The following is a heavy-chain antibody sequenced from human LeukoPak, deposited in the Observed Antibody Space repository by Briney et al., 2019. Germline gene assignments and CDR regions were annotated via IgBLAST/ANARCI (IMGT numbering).Heavy chain of an antibody. V-gene: IGHV4-38-2*02. J-gene: IGHJ3*01. CDR3: VDLQPGGAFDV. CDR1: GSSFSGGYY. CDR2: VYHIGTT. Sequence: SQTLSLTCTVSGSSFSGGYYWGWVRQAPGKGLEWIGNVYHIGTTYINPSLRTRVSLSAATSKKQFFLTLKSVTAADTAVYFCVDLQPGGAFDVWGPGTVVTVSS. D-gene: IGHD4-11*01.